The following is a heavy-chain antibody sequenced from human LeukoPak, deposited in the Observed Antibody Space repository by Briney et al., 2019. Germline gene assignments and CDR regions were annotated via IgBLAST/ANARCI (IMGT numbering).Heavy chain of an antibody. V-gene: IGHV4-39*01. J-gene: IGHJ5*02. D-gene: IGHD2-2*01. Sequence: PSETLSLTCTVSGGSISSSSYYWGWIRQPPGKGLEWIGIIYYSGSTYYNPSLKSRLTISVDTSKNQFSLKLSSVTATDTAVYYCARRGYCSSTSCYEYWFDPWGQGTLVAVSS. CDR1: GGSISSSSYY. CDR3: ARRGYCSSTSCYEYWFDP. CDR2: IYYSGST.